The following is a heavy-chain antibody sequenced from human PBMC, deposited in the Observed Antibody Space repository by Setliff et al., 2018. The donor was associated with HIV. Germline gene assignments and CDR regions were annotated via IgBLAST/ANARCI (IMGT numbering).Heavy chain of an antibody. CDR2: IGGDNGIP. Sequence: ASVKVSCKASGYTFASFGISWVRQAPGQGPEWVGWIGGDNGIPSYAQKLRDRVTLTADTSTKTVFMELRSLRSDDTAVYYFARGMDDSRSSVWYYWGQGTLVTVSS. J-gene: IGHJ4*02. V-gene: IGHV1-18*01. CDR3: ARGMDDSRSSVWYY. D-gene: IGHD6-6*01. CDR1: GYTFASFG.